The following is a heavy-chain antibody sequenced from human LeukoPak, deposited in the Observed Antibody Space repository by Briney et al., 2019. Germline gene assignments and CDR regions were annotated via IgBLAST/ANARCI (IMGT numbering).Heavy chain of an antibody. V-gene: IGHV4-34*01. J-gene: IGHJ6*02. CDR1: GGSFSGYY. D-gene: IGHD1-26*01. CDR2: INHSGST. CDR3: ATRTYSGSYHGYYYGMDV. Sequence: TSETLSLTCAVYGGSFSGYYWSWIRQPPGKGLEWIGEINHSGSTNYNPSLKSQVTISVDTSKNQFSLKLSSVTAADTAVYYCATRTYSGSYHGYYYGMDVWGQGTTVTVSS.